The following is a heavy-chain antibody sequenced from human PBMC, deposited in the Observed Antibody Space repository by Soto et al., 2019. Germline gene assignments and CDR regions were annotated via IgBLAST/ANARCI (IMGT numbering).Heavy chain of an antibody. Sequence: SETLSLTCSVSGGSISSSYWSWIRQPPGKGLEWIGYIYSSGSTNYNPSLKSRVTISVDTSKNQFSLKLTSMTAADTAMYYCARLNYGSGSYYWFDPWGQGTLVTVSS. CDR1: GGSISSSY. CDR2: IYSSGST. D-gene: IGHD3-10*01. CDR3: ARLNYGSGSYYWFDP. V-gene: IGHV4-59*08. J-gene: IGHJ5*02.